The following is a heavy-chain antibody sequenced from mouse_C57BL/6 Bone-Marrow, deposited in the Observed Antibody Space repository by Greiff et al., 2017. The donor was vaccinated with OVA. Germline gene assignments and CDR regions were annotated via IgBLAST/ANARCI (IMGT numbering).Heavy chain of an antibody. J-gene: IGHJ3*01. V-gene: IGHV5-12*01. D-gene: IGHD1-1*01. CDR3: SRQGYGSSYVFAY. Sequence: EVQVVESGGGLVQPGGSLKLSCAASGFTFSDYYMYWVRQTPEKRLEWVAYISNGGGSTYYPDTVKGRFTISRDNAKNTLYLQMSRLKSEDTAMYYCSRQGYGSSYVFAYWGQGTLVTVSA. CDR2: ISNGGGST. CDR1: GFTFSDYY.